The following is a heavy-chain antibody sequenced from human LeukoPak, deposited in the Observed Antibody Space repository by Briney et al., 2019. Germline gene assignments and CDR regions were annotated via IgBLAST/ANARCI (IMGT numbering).Heavy chain of an antibody. D-gene: IGHD1-7*01. CDR3: ATSGTTESAFDI. V-gene: IGHV1-2*04. CDR1: GYTFTGYY. J-gene: IGHJ3*02. CDR2: INPNSGGT. Sequence: GASVKVSCKASGYTFTGYYLHWVRRAPGQGPEWMGWINPNSGGTNYAQKFQGWVIMTRDTSISTAYKELSRLRSDDTAVYYCATSGTTESAFDIWGQGTLVTVSS.